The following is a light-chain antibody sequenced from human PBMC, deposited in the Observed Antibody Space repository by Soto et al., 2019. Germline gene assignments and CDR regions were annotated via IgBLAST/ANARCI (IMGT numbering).Light chain of an antibody. V-gene: IGKV3-20*01. CDR1: QSISNRA. CDR3: QHHANPPVT. Sequence: IELTQSPGTLSLSPGERATLSCRARQSISNRALVWYQQKPGQAPRLLIYGASKRAIGIPDRFSGSGSGTDFTLTISRLEPEEFARYHCQHHANPPVTFGGWTKGEIK. J-gene: IGKJ4*01. CDR2: GAS.